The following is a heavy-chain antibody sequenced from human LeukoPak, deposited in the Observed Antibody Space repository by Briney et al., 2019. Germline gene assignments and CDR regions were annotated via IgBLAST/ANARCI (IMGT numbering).Heavy chain of an antibody. CDR3: ARVAYGAYYMDV. D-gene: IGHD4-17*01. V-gene: IGHV3-11*04. Sequence: GGSLRLSCAASGFTFTDYYMSWIRQAPGKGLEWVSYISSSGTTIYYADSVKGRFAISRDNAKNSLYLQMNSLRAEDTAMYYCARVAYGAYYMDVWGKGTTVTVSS. J-gene: IGHJ6*03. CDR2: ISSSGTTI. CDR1: GFTFTDYY.